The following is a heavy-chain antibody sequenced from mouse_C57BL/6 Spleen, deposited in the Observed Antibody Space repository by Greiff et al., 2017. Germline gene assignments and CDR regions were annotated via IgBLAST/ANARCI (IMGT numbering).Heavy chain of an antibody. V-gene: IGHV1-19*01. J-gene: IGHJ4*01. CDR2: INPYNGGT. CDR1: GYTFTDYY. D-gene: IGHD1-1*01. Sequence: EVQLVESGPVLVKPGASVKMSCKASGYTFTDYYMNWVKQSHGKSLEWIGVINPYNGGTSYNQKFKGKATLTVDKSSSTAYMELNSLTSEDSAVYYCARNYYGSSSYAMDYWGQGTSVTVSS. CDR3: ARNYYGSSSYAMDY.